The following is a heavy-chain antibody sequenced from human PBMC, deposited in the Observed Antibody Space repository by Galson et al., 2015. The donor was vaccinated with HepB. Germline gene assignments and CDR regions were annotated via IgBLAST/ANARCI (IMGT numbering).Heavy chain of an antibody. D-gene: IGHD3-10*01. Sequence: SLRLSCAASGFTFSSYGMHWVRQAPGKGLEWVAVISNDESNKYYAASVKGRFTISRDNSKNTLYLQMNSLRAEDTAVYYCAKDLDGANWFDPWGQGTLVTVCS. CDR1: GFTFSSYG. CDR3: AKDLDGANWFDP. V-gene: IGHV3-30*18. CDR2: ISNDESNK. J-gene: IGHJ5*02.